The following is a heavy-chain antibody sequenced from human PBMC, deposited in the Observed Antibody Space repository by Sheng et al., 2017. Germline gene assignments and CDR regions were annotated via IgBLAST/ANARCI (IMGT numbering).Heavy chain of an antibody. J-gene: IGHJ4*02. D-gene: IGHD3-9*01. Sequence: QVQLVQSGAEVKKPGASVKVSCKASGYTFTSYGISWVRQAPGQGLEWMGWISTYNGNTNYAQKLQGRVTMTTDTSTSTAYMEMRSLRSYDTAVYYCARDQGSYYDILTGHLPQYYFDYWGQGTLVTVSS. CDR3: ARDQGSYYDILTGHLPQYYFDY. CDR1: GYTFTSYG. V-gene: IGHV1-18*01. CDR2: ISTYNGNT.